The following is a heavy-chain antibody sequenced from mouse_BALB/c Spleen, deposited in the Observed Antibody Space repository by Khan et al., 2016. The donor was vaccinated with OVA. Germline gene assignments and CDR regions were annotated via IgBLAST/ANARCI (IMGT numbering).Heavy chain of an antibody. D-gene: IGHD2-10*01. CDR2: INPSNGYT. Sequence: QVQLQQSGAELARPGASVKMSCKASGYTFTSYTMHWVKQRPGQGLEWIGYINPSNGYTNYNQKFRDKATLTADKSSSTAYMQLSSLTSEDSAIFDCAIVGPYHANYGAWFAYWGQGTLVTVSA. J-gene: IGHJ3*01. CDR1: GYTFTSYT. CDR3: AIVGPYHANYGAWFAY. V-gene: IGHV1-4*01.